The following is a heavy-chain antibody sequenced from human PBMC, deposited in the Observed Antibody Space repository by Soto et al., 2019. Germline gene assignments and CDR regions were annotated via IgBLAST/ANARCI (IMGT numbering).Heavy chain of an antibody. J-gene: IGHJ6*02. Sequence: PGESLKISCKGSGYSFTSYWISWVRQMPGKDLERMGRIDPSDSYTNYSPSFQGHVTISADKSISTAYLQWSSLKASDTAMYYCARHQTGYSSSWYTGGYYYYGMDVWGQGTTVTVSS. V-gene: IGHV5-10-1*01. D-gene: IGHD6-13*01. CDR2: IDPSDSYT. CDR1: GYSFTSYW. CDR3: ARHQTGYSSSWYTGGYYYYGMDV.